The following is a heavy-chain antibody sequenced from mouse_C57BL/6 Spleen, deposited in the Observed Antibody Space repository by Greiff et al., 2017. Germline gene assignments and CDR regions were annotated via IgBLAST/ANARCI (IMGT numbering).Heavy chain of an antibody. J-gene: IGHJ4*01. CDR2: IYPRSGNT. Sequence: QVQLQQSGAELARPGASVKLSCKASGYTFTSYGISWVKQRTGQGLEWIGEIYPRSGNTYYNEKFKGKATLTADKSSSTAYMELRSLTSEDSAVYFCARRWEGYAMDYWGQGTSVTVSS. D-gene: IGHD2-3*01. V-gene: IGHV1-81*01. CDR1: GYTFTSYG. CDR3: ARRWEGYAMDY.